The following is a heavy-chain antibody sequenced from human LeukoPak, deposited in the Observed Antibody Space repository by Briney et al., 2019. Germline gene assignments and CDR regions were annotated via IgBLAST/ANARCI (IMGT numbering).Heavy chain of an antibody. Sequence: GESLKISCKGSGYSFASYWIAWVRQMPGKGLEWMGIIFLGDSDTRYSPSFQGQVTISADKSISTAYLQWSSLKASDTAMYYCARIYYDSSGYYVYYFDYWGQGTLVTVSS. CDR2: IFLGDSDT. D-gene: IGHD3-22*01. CDR3: ARIYYDSSGYYVYYFDY. J-gene: IGHJ4*02. V-gene: IGHV5-51*01. CDR1: GYSFASYW.